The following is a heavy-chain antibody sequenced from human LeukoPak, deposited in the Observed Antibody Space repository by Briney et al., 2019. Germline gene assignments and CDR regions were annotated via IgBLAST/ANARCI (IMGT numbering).Heavy chain of an antibody. D-gene: IGHD3-22*01. CDR1: GFTFSSHW. J-gene: IGHJ6*03. CDR2: IKQDGSEK. CDR3: ARDRVGYYDSSGYYYLDV. Sequence: GGSLRLSCAASGFTFSSHWMSWVRQAPGKGLEWVANIKQDGSEKYYVDSVKGRFTISRDNAKNPLYLQMNSLRAEDTAVYYCARDRVGYYDSSGYYYLDVWGQGTTVTVSS. V-gene: IGHV3-7*01.